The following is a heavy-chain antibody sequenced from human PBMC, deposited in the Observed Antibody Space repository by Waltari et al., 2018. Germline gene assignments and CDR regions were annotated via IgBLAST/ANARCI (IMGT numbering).Heavy chain of an antibody. CDR2: IYYSGST. V-gene: IGHV4-39*01. D-gene: IGHD1-26*01. Sequence: QLQLQESGTGLVKPSATLSLTCTVSGGSISSNSYHWGWIRQPPGKGLEWIGNIYYSGSTYYNPSLKSRVTISVDTSKNQFSLKLSSMTAADTAIYYCAKTQWELLPLYYYYMDVWGKGTTVTVSS. CDR3: AKTQWELLPLYYYYMDV. J-gene: IGHJ6*03. CDR1: GGSISSNSYH.